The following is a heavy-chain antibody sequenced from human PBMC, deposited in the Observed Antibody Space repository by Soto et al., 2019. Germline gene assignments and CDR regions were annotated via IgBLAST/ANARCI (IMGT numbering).Heavy chain of an antibody. CDR3: AQGTVTVTSLDYYYYGMDV. J-gene: IGHJ6*02. CDR2: IYYSGST. CDR1: GGSVISCSYY. Sequence: LSLTCTVSGGSVISCSYYWSWIRQPPVKGLEWIGYIYYSGSTNYNPSLKSRVTISVDTSKNQFSLKLSSVTAADTAVYYCAQGTVTVTSLDYYYYGMDVLGQGTTVTVSS. V-gene: IGHV4-61*01. D-gene: IGHD4-17*01.